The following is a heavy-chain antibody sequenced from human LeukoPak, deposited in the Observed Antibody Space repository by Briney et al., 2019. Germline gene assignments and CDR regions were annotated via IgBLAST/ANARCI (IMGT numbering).Heavy chain of an antibody. Sequence: SQTLSLTCTVSGDSITTYYWNWIRQPPGKGLEWNGHIHYSGSTNYNTSLSSRVAISVDTSKSQFSLKSNSVTAADTAVYYCARRVSGSGFGESNWFDLWGQGTLVTVSS. D-gene: IGHD3-10*01. CDR1: GDSITTYY. CDR3: ARRVSGSGFGESNWFDL. V-gene: IGHV4-59*08. CDR2: IHYSGST. J-gene: IGHJ5*02.